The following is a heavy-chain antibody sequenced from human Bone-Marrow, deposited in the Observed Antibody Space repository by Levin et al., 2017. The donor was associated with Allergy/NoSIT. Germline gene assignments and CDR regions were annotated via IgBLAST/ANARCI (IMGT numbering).Heavy chain of an antibody. CDR2: IHHTDST. CDR3: ARDQGWFGERNYYMDV. J-gene: IGHJ6*03. CDR1: GGSISSNNW. D-gene: IGHD3-10*01. Sequence: SETLSLTCAVSGGSISSNNWWTWVRQSPGKGLEWIGEIHHTDSTNYNPSLRSQVTISVDKSKNQFSLKLSSLTAADTAVYYCARDQGWFGERNYYMDVWGTGTTVTVSS. V-gene: IGHV4-4*02.